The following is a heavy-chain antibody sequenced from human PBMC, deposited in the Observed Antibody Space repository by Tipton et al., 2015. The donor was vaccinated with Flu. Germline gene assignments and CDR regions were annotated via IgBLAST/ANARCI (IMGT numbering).Heavy chain of an antibody. J-gene: IGHJ4*02. CDR2: MHHSGST. CDR1: GGSFSGYY. V-gene: IGHV4-34*01. Sequence: TLSLTCAVYGGSFSGYYWDWIRQPPGKGLEWIGEMHHSGSTYYNPSLKSRVTISVDTSKNQFSLRLSSVTAADTAVYYCARPYRLWGQGTLVTVSS. CDR3: ARPYRL. D-gene: IGHD1-26*01.